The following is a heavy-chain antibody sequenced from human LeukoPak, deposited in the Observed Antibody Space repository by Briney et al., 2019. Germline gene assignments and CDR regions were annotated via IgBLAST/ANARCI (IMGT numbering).Heavy chain of an antibody. J-gene: IGHJ4*02. Sequence: GGSLRLSCAASGFIFSSYGMSWVRQAPGKGLEWVSAISGSGGSTYYADSVKGRFTISRDNSKNTLYLQMNSLRAEDTAVYYCANSDYYGSGSYSEFDYWGQGTLVTVSS. D-gene: IGHD3-10*01. CDR3: ANSDYYGSGSYSEFDY. CDR2: ISGSGGST. CDR1: GFIFSSYG. V-gene: IGHV3-23*01.